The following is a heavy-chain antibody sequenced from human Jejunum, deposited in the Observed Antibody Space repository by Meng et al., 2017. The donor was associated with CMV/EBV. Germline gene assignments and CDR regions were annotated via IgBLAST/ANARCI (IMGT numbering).Heavy chain of an antibody. D-gene: IGHD5-18*01. Sequence: SCAASGFAFNNYAIHWVRQAPGKGLEWVTLISYDGSNKFYADSVKGRFTISRDNSKNTVYVQMNSLRVEDTAMYFCARGYNYGPHDYWGQGTLVTVSS. CDR1: GFAFNNYA. CDR2: ISYDGSNK. CDR3: ARGYNYGPHDY. V-gene: IGHV3-30-3*01. J-gene: IGHJ4*02.